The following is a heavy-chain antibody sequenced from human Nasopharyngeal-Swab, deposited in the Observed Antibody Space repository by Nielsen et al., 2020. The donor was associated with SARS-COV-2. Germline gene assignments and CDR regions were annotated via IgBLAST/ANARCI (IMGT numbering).Heavy chain of an antibody. CDR3: ASTPLDSSGYYYAFHY. Sequence: GESLNTSCAASGFIFSRYTLHLVRQAPGKGLELVAVISYDGSNKYYADSVKGRFTISRDISKNTLHLQMNSLRAEDTAVFYCASTPLDSSGYYYAFHYWGRGTLVTVSS. D-gene: IGHD3-22*01. CDR1: GFIFSRYT. J-gene: IGHJ4*02. CDR2: ISYDGSNK. V-gene: IGHV3-30-3*01.